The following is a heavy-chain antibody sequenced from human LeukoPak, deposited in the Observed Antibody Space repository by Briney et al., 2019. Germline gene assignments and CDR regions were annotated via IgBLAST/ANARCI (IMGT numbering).Heavy chain of an antibody. V-gene: IGHV4-34*01. D-gene: IGHD3-3*01. CDR3: ARVSIGDYDFWSGYYPDNWFDP. CDR2: INHSGST. J-gene: IGHJ5*02. CDR1: GGSFSGYY. Sequence: SETLSLTCAVYGGSFSGYYWSWIRQPPGKGLEWIGEINHSGSTNYNPSLKSRVTISVDTSKNQFSLKLSSVTAADTAVYYCARVSIGDYDFWSGYYPDNWFDPWGQGTLVTVSS.